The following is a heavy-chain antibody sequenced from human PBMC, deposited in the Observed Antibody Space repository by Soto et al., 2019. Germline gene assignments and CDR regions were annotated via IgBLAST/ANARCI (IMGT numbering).Heavy chain of an antibody. D-gene: IGHD3-10*01. J-gene: IGHJ5*02. Sequence: QVQLQESGPGLVKPSQTLSLTCTVSGGSISGDDYYWTWIRQPPGNGLEWIGYIYYSGNTYYNPSLMIRLTISLDASKNQFSLKLRSGTAADTAVYYCAGDPAFPLEMASNRGWFHPLGQGTLVTVSS. CDR3: AGDPAFPLEMASNRGWFHP. CDR1: GGSISGDDYY. CDR2: IYYSGNT. V-gene: IGHV4-30-4*01.